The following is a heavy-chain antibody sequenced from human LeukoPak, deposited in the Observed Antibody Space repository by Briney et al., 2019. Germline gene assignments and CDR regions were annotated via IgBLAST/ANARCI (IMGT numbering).Heavy chain of an antibody. Sequence: GGYLRLSCAASGFTFSSYGMHWVRQAPGKGLEWVANIKQDGSEKYYVDSVKGRFTISRDNAKNSLYLQMNSLRAEDTAVYYCARDIVVVTAIMDVWGKGTTVTVSS. J-gene: IGHJ6*03. CDR2: IKQDGSEK. D-gene: IGHD2-21*02. CDR1: GFTFSSYG. CDR3: ARDIVVVTAIMDV. V-gene: IGHV3-7*01.